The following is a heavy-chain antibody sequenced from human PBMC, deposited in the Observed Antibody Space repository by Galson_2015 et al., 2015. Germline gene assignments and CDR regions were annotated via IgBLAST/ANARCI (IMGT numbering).Heavy chain of an antibody. Sequence: CAISGDSVSTNSAAWNWIRQYPSRGLEWLGRTYYRSKWYNDYSISVKSRITVNPDTSKNQFSLQLNSVTPEDTAVYYCTKGTGWYFISWGQGTLVTVSS. D-gene: IGHD6-19*01. J-gene: IGHJ5*02. V-gene: IGHV6-1*01. CDR3: TKGTGWYFIS. CDR2: TYYRSKWYN. CDR1: GDSVSTNSAA.